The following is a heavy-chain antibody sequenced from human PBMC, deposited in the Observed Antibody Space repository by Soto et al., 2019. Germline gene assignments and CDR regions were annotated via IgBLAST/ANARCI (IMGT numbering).Heavy chain of an antibody. V-gene: IGHV3-15*07. J-gene: IGHJ4*02. Sequence: GGSLRLSCAASGFTFSNAWMNWVRQAPGKGLEWVGRIKSKTDDGTTDYAAPVKGRFTISRDDSKNTLYLQMNSLRTEDTALYYCTTLGIVGATGGDFDHWGQGTLVTVSS. D-gene: IGHD1-26*01. CDR3: TTLGIVGATGGDFDH. CDR1: GFTFSNAW. CDR2: IKSKTDDGTT.